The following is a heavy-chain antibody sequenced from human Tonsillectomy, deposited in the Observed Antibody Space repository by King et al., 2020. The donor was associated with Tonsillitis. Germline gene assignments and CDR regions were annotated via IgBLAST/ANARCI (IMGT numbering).Heavy chain of an antibody. Sequence: QLVQSGAEVKKPGASMKVSCKAPGYTFIDYYMHWVRQAPGQGLEWMGWINPNSGSTSYAQKFQGRVTMTRDPSINTVYLELSRLTSDDTAVYYCARGESPSYYLDSWGQGPLVTVSS. CDR2: INPNSGST. V-gene: IGHV1-2*02. CDR3: ARGESPSYYLDS. CDR1: GYTFIDYY. J-gene: IGHJ4*02. D-gene: IGHD6-6*01.